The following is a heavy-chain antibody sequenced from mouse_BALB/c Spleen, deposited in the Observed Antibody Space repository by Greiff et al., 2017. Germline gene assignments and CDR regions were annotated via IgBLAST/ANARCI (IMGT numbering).Heavy chain of an antibody. V-gene: IGHV3-8*02. CDR2: ISYSGST. CDR1: GDSITSGY. D-gene: IGHD2-1*01. Sequence: VQLQQSGPSLVKPSQTLSLTCSVTGDSITSGYWNWIRKFPGNKLEYMGYISYSGSTYYNPSLKSRISITRDTSKNQYYLQLNSVTTEDTATYYCARLGGGYGNYAWFAYWGQGTLVTVSA. J-gene: IGHJ3*01. CDR3: ARLGGGYGNYAWFAY.